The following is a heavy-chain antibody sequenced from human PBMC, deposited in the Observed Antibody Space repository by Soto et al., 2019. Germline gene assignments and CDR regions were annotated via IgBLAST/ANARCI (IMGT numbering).Heavy chain of an antibody. V-gene: IGHV2-70*04. CDR3: ARTRGDYSSGWNPLND. J-gene: IGHJ4*02. CDR2: IDWDDDK. D-gene: IGHD6-19*01. Sequence: SGPTLVNPTQTLTLTCTFSGFSLSTSGMRVSWIRQPPGKALEWLARIDWDDDKFYSTSLKTRLTISKDTSKNQVVLTMTNMDPVDTATYYCARTRGDYSSGWNPLNDWGQGTLVTVPQ. CDR1: GFSLSTSGMR.